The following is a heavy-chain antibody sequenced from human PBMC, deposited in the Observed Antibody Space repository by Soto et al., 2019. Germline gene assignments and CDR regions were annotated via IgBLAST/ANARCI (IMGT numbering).Heavy chain of an antibody. CDR3: ARHQSHSSGYVDP. V-gene: IGHV3-7*01. CDR2: IKQDGSEK. D-gene: IGHD6-25*01. CDR1: GFTFSSYW. J-gene: IGHJ5*02. Sequence: PGGSLRLSCAASGFTFSSYWMSWVRQAPGKGLEWVANIKQDGSEKYYVDSVKGRFTISRDNAKNSLYLQMNSLRAADTAVYYCARHQSHSSGYVDPWGQGTLVTVSS.